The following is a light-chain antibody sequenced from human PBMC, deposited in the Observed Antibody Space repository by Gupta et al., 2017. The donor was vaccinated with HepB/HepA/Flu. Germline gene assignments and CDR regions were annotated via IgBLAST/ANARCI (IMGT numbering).Light chain of an antibody. CDR2: GAS. Sequence: EIVLTQPPGTLSLSPGERATLSCRASQSISSFLAWYQQTPGQAPRLLIYGASNRATGIPVRFSGSGSGTDFTLTISNLEPEDFAVYYCQQRYNWPLTFGGGTKVEI. CDR3: QQRYNWPLT. CDR1: QSISSF. V-gene: IGKV3-11*01. J-gene: IGKJ4*01.